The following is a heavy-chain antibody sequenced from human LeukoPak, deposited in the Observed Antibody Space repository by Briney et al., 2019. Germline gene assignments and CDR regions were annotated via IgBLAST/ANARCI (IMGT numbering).Heavy chain of an antibody. J-gene: IGHJ6*03. CDR3: ARVGDSSSWWRGVYYYYYMDV. Sequence: PGGSLRLSCAASGFTFDDYGMSWVRQAPGKGLEWVSGINWNGGSTGYADSVKGRFTISRDNAKNSLYLQMNSLRAEDTALYHCARVGDSSSWWRGVYYYYYMDVWGKGTTVTISS. D-gene: IGHD6-13*01. CDR1: GFTFDDYG. CDR2: INWNGGST. V-gene: IGHV3-20*01.